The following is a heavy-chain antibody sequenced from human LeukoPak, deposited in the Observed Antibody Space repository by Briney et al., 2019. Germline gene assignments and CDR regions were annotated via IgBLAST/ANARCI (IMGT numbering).Heavy chain of an antibody. Sequence: GGSLRLSCAASGFTVSSNYMSWVRQAPGKGLEWVSYISSSGSTIYYADSVKGRFTISRDNAKNSLYLQMNSLRAEDTAVYYCARGGVGTAAGTKSIYYYYMDVWGKGTTVTVSS. CDR2: ISSSGSTI. V-gene: IGHV3-11*04. CDR1: GFTVSSNY. J-gene: IGHJ6*03. D-gene: IGHD6-13*01. CDR3: ARGGVGTAAGTKSIYYYYMDV.